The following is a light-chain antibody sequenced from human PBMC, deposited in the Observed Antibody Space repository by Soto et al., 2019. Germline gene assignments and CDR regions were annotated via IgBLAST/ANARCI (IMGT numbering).Light chain of an antibody. J-gene: IGKJ3*01. Sequence: EIVLTQSPATLSLSPGERATLSFRASKSVSSYLAWYQQKPGQAPRLLIYDTSKRATGIPARFSGSGSGTDCTLTISSLEPDDFAVYYCQQRSNWPLSFTFGPGTKVDI. V-gene: IGKV3-11*01. CDR2: DTS. CDR3: QQRSNWPLSFT. CDR1: KSVSSY.